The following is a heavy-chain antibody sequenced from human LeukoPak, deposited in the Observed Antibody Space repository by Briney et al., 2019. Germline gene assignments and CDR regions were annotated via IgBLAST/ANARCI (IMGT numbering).Heavy chain of an antibody. D-gene: IGHD6-6*01. CDR1: RGSISSYY. CDR2: IYYSGST. CDR3: ARDGGSSSYDFDY. J-gene: IGHJ4*02. Sequence: PSETLSLTCTVSRGSISSYYWSWIRQPPGKGLEWIGYIYYSGSTNYNPSLKSRVTISVDTSKNQFSLKLSSVTAADTAVYYCARDGGSSSYDFDYWGQGTLVTVSS. V-gene: IGHV4-59*01.